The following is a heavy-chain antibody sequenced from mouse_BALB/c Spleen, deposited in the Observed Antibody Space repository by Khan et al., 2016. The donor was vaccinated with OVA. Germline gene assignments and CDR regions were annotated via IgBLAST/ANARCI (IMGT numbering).Heavy chain of an antibody. CDR1: GFTFSNYG. D-gene: IGHD4-1*01. J-gene: IGHJ3*01. Sequence: EVELVESGGDLVKPGGSLKLSCAASGFTFSNYGMSWVRQIPDKRLEWVATINSDGTYTYYPDSVKGRFTISRNNAKNTLYLEMSSLKSEDTARYYCASHLTGSFAYGGQGTLVTVSA. V-gene: IGHV5-6*01. CDR3: ASHLTGSFAY. CDR2: INSDGTYT.